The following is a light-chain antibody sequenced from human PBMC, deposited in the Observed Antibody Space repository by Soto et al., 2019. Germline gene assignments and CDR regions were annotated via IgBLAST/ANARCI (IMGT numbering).Light chain of an antibody. CDR3: HQTFLSPPT. V-gene: IGKV1-39*01. CDR2: RAS. Sequence: DIQMTQSPSSLSASVGDRVTITCRASQTVGDHLNWYQQKPGTAPKLLFSRASRLQSGVPSRFTGSGLATDFTLTISSLQPEDFATYYCHQTFLSPPTFGQGTKVEIK. J-gene: IGKJ1*01. CDR1: QTVGDH.